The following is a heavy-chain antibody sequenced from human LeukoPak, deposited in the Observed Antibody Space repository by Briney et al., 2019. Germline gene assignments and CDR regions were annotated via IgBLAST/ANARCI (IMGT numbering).Heavy chain of an antibody. CDR2: INHSGST. CDR1: GGSFSGYY. J-gene: IGHJ4*02. CDR3: ASLRGGDGYNPFDY. Sequence: SSETLSLTCAVYGGSFSGYYWSWIRQPPGKGLEWIGEINHSGSTNYNPSLKSRVTISVDTSKNQFSLKLSSVTAADTAVYYCASLRGGDGYNPFDYWGQGTLVTVSS. D-gene: IGHD3-16*01. V-gene: IGHV4-34*01.